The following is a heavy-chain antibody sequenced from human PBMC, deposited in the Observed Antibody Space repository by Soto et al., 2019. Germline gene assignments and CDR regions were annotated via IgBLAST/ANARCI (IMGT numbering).Heavy chain of an antibody. D-gene: IGHD3-22*01. Sequence: GGSLRLSCAASGFTFSSYGMHWVRQAPGKGLEWVAVISYDGSNKYYADSVKGRFTISRDNSKNTLYLQMNSLRAEDTAVYYCAKGGGYYYDSSGYANFDYWGQGTLVTVSS. CDR3: AKGGGYYYDSSGYANFDY. J-gene: IGHJ4*02. V-gene: IGHV3-30*18. CDR1: GFTFSSYG. CDR2: ISYDGSNK.